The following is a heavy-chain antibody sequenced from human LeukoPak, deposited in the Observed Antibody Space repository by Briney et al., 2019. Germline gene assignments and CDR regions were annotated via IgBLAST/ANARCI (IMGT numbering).Heavy chain of an antibody. V-gene: IGHV1-2*02. J-gene: IGHJ4*02. D-gene: IGHD5-18*01. CDR1: GNTFTGCF. CDR2: MNPDSGGT. CDR3: ARSGMVTDFDY. Sequence: ASVKVSCKASGNTFTGCFMHWVRQAPGQGLEWMGWMNPDSGGTIYAEKFQGRVTMTRDTSISTAYMELSRLRSDDTAVYYCARSGMVTDFDYWGQGTLVTVSS.